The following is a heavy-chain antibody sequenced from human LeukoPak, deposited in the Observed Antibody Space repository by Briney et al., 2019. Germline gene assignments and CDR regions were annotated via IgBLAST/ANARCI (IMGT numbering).Heavy chain of an antibody. V-gene: IGHV3-23*01. CDR3: AKHCSGGSCYSSPFDY. D-gene: IGHD2-15*01. J-gene: IGHJ4*02. CDR1: GSTFSSFA. CDR2: ISGSGGST. Sequence: PGGSLRLSCAASGSTFSSFAMSWVRQAPGKGLEWVSTISGSGGSTYYADSVEGRFTISRGNSKNTLYLQMNSLRAEDTAIYYCAKHCSGGSCYSSPFDYWGQGTLVTVSS.